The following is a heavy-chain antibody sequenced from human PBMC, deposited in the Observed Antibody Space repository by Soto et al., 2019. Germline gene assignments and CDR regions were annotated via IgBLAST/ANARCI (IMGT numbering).Heavy chain of an antibody. Sequence: QVQLVESGGGVVQPGRSLRLSCAASGFTFSSYGMHWVRQAPGKGLEWVAVIWYDGSNKYYADSVKGRFTISRDNSKNTLYLQMNSLRAEATAVYYCASGNYYDSSGYYSADVWGQGTLVTVSS. CDR1: GFTFSSYG. V-gene: IGHV3-33*01. J-gene: IGHJ4*02. CDR3: ASGNYYDSSGYYSADV. D-gene: IGHD3-22*01. CDR2: IWYDGSNK.